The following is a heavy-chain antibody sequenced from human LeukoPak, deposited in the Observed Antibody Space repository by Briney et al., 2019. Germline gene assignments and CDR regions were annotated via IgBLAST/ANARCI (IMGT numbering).Heavy chain of an antibody. J-gene: IGHJ5*02. Sequence: PGGSLRLSCAASGFTFSSYWMHWVRQAPGKGLVWVSRINSDGSSTNYADSVKGRFTISRDNAENTLYLQMNSLRAEYTAVYYCARLGDYYNAHGFDLWGQGTLVTVSS. CDR2: INSDGSST. D-gene: IGHD1-26*01. V-gene: IGHV3-74*01. CDR1: GFTFSSYW. CDR3: ARLGDYYNAHGFDL.